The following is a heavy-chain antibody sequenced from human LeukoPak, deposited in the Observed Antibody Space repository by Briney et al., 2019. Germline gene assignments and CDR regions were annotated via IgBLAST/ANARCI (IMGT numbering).Heavy chain of an antibody. CDR3: AKGYSSSWYSWFDP. Sequence: GSLRLSCAASGFTFSSYAMSWVRQAPGKGLEWVSAISGSGGSTYYADSVKGRFTISRDNSKNTLYLQMNSLRAGDTAVYYCAKGYSSSWYSWFDPWGQGTLVTVSS. D-gene: IGHD6-13*01. J-gene: IGHJ5*02. CDR1: GFTFSSYA. V-gene: IGHV3-23*01. CDR2: ISGSGGST.